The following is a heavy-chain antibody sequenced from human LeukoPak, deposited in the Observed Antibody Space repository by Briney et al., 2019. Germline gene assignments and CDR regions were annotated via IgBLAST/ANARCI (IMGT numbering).Heavy chain of an antibody. CDR1: GGSFSGYY. J-gene: IGHJ3*02. D-gene: IGHD2-8*01. V-gene: IGHV4-34*12. Sequence: SETLSLTCAVYGGSFSGYYWSWIRQPPGKGLEWIGNVFYREKTYYNPSLKNRVTISVDTSKNQFSLRLSSVTAADTAVYFCARHGRCSNGECVAVFDIWGRGTTVTVSS. CDR3: ARHGRCSNGECVAVFDI. CDR2: VFYREKT.